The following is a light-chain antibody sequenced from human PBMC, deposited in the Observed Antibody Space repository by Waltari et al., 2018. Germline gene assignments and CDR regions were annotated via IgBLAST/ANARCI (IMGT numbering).Light chain of an antibody. J-gene: IGLJ3*02. CDR3: LVYMGSGIWV. CDR2: KTN. Sequence: QTVVTQEPSLSVSPGETVTLTCALSSGPFSTTSYASWYQQTPGQPPRTLVFKTNTRSSGVPDRFSGSILGNKVALTITGAQAEDESDYYCLVYMGSGIWVFGGGTKLTVL. CDR1: SGPFSTTSY. V-gene: IGLV8-61*01.